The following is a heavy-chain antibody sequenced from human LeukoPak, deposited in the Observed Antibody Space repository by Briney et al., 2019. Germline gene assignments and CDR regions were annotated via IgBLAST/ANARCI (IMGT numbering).Heavy chain of an antibody. V-gene: IGHV3-7*05. Sequence: GGSLRLSCAVSGFTFSSDWMSWVRQAPGKGLEWVATINQDGSGRDYVDSVKGRFTISRDNVKNSLFLQMNNLRAEDTASYYCVRGIDYWGQGTLVTVSS. CDR3: VRGIDY. CDR1: GFTFSSDW. CDR2: INQDGSGR. J-gene: IGHJ4*02.